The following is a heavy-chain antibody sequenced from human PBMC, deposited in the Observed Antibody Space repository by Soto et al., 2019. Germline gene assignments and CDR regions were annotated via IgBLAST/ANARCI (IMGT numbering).Heavy chain of an antibody. D-gene: IGHD3-10*01. CDR2: INNAGGT. CDR3: AKTTGVSYRFAS. J-gene: IGHJ4*02. CDR1: GFTFITYA. Sequence: PGGSLSLACATSGFTFITYAMGSGRQAPGKGLEWVSVINNAGGTYYADSVKGRFTISRDNSKNTLYLQMNSLRADDTAVYYRAKTTGVSYRFASWGQGTLVTVSS. V-gene: IGHV3-23*01.